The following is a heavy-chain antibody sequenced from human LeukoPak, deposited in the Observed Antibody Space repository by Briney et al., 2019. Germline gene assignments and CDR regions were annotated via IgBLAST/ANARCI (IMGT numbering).Heavy chain of an antibody. CDR3: ARSGMARSHYYFDS. J-gene: IGHJ4*02. D-gene: IGHD5-24*01. V-gene: IGHV3-33*01. CDR2: IWYDGTNK. Sequence: GGSLRLSCAASGFTFSSYGMHWVRQAPGKGLEWVAIIWYDGTNKHYTDSVKGRFTISRDNSKNTLYLQMNSLRAEDTAVYYCARSGMARSHYYFDSWVQGALVTVSS. CDR1: GFTFSSYG.